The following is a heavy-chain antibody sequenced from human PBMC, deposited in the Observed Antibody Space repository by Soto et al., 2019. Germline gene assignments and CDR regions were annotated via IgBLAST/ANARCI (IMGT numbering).Heavy chain of an antibody. D-gene: IGHD2-21*02. V-gene: IGHV3-30*18. CDR3: AKVLGPSHIVVVTAIPDYYYGMDV. J-gene: IGHJ6*02. Sequence: QVQLVESGGGVVQPGRSLRLSCAASGFTFSSYGIHWVRQAPGKGLEWVAVISYDGSNKYYADSVKGRFTISRDNSKNALYLQMNSLRAEDTAVYYCAKVLGPSHIVVVTAIPDYYYGMDVWGQGTTVTVSS. CDR2: ISYDGSNK. CDR1: GFTFSSYG.